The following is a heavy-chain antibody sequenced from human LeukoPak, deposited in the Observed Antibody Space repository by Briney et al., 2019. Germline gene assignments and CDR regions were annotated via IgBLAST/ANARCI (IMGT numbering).Heavy chain of an antibody. CDR2: IYSGGST. V-gene: IGHV3-66*01. J-gene: IGHJ4*02. CDR3: AREGQMSVGYFDY. CDR1: GFTVSSNY. D-gene: IGHD1-26*01. Sequence: SGGSLRLSCAASGFTVSSNYMSWVRQAPGKGLEWVSVIYSGGSTYYADSVKGRFTISRDNSKNTLYLQMNSLRAEDTAVYYCAREGQMSVGYFDYWGQGTLVTVSS.